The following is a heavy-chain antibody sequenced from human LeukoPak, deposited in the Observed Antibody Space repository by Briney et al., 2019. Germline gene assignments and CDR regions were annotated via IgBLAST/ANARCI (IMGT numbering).Heavy chain of an antibody. CDR3: ARWGKYSSSPYYYYYMDV. V-gene: IGHV4-34*01. CDR2: INHSGST. Sequence: PSETLSLTCAVYGGSFSGYYWSWIRQPPGKGLEWIGEINHSGSTNYHPSLKSRVTISVDTSKNQFSLKLSSVTAADTAVYYRARWGKYSSSPYYYYYMDVWGKGTTVTVSS. J-gene: IGHJ6*03. D-gene: IGHD6-6*01. CDR1: GGSFSGYY.